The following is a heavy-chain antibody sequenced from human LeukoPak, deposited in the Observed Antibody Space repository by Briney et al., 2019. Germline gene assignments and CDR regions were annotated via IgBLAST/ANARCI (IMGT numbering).Heavy chain of an antibody. D-gene: IGHD3-9*01. V-gene: IGHV3-23*01. J-gene: IGHJ5*02. Sequence: GGSLRLSCAASGFTFSSYAMSWVRQAPGKGLEWVSAISGSGGSTYYADSVKGRFTISRDNSKNTLYLQMNSLRAEDTAVYYCVREGTTGYSRDAFDPWGQGTLVTVSS. CDR1: GFTFSSYA. CDR3: VREGTTGYSRDAFDP. CDR2: ISGSGGST.